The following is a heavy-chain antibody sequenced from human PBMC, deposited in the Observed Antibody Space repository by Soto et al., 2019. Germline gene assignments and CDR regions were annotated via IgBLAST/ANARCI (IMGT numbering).Heavy chain of an antibody. Sequence: SETLSLTCAVSGGSISSGGYSWSWIRQPPGKGLEWIGYIYHSGSTYYNPSLKSRVTISVDKSKNQFSLKLSSVTAADTAVYYCARAPTDYSDYGFVYYYYYGMDVWGQGTTVTVSS. CDR1: GGSISSGGYS. V-gene: IGHV4-30-2*01. D-gene: IGHD4-17*01. J-gene: IGHJ6*02. CDR3: ARAPTDYSDYGFVYYYYYGMDV. CDR2: IYHSGST.